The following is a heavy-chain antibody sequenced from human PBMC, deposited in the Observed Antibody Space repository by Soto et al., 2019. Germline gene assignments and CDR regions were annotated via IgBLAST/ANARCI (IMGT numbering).Heavy chain of an antibody. V-gene: IGHV3-11*01. CDR1: GFTFRDHY. D-gene: IGHD6-13*01. CDR2: MSSSGATI. J-gene: IGHJ6*02. Sequence: PGGSLRLSCAGSGFTFRDHYMSWVRQAPGQGLEWVSYMSSSGATIYYADSVRGRFTISRDNAKNSLYLQMTSLRAEDTAVYYCAKETSAAAGGWYGMDVWGQGTTVTVSS. CDR3: AKETSAAAGGWYGMDV.